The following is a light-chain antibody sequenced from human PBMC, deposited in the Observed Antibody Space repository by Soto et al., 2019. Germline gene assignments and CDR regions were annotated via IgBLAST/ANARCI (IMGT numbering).Light chain of an antibody. CDR2: GAS. CDR1: QSVSSSY. J-gene: IGKJ4*01. CDR3: QPYGSSPLT. V-gene: IGKV3-20*01. Sequence: EIVLTQSPGTLSLSPGERATLSCRASQSVSSSYLAWYQQKSGQAPRLLIYGASSRATGIPDRFSGSGSGTDSTLTISRPEPEDFAVYYCQPYGSSPLTFGGGTKVEIK.